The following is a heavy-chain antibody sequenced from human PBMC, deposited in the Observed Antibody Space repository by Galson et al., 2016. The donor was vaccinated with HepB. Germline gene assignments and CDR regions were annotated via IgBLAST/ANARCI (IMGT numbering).Heavy chain of an antibody. D-gene: IGHD6-13*01. CDR2: FYRSGST. Sequence: ETPSPPCAVSGYSISSGYQWAWVRQPPGKGLGWIWSFYRSGSTYYNPSLKSRVTISVDTSKNQFSLKLNSVTAADTAVYYCARGSLWYDYWGQGTLVTVSS. CDR1: GYSISSGYQ. J-gene: IGHJ4*02. CDR3: ARGSLWYDY. V-gene: IGHV4-38-2*01.